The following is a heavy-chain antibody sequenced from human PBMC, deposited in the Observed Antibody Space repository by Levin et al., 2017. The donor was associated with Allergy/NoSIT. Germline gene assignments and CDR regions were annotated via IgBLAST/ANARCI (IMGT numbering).Heavy chain of an antibody. CDR1: GFTFKNYA. D-gene: IGHD1-14*01. Sequence: GESLKISCAASGFTFKNYAMTWVRQAPGKGLEWVSGIGGSGDDKYYRDSVKGRFTISRDNSRNAVYLQMNSLRGEDTAIYYCAKGIHVGAGTSGDHWGQGTLVIVSS. J-gene: IGHJ4*02. CDR3: AKGIHVGAGTSGDH. CDR2: IGGSGDDK. V-gene: IGHV3-23*01.